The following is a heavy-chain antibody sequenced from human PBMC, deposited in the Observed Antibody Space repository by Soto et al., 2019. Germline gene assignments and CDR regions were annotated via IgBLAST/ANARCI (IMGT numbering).Heavy chain of an antibody. D-gene: IGHD5-18*01. J-gene: IGHJ6*02. V-gene: IGHV1-2*02. CDR1: GYTFTGYY. Sequence: ASVKVSCKASGYTFTGYYMHWVRQAPGQGLEWMGWINPNSGGTNYAQKFQGRVTMTRDTSISTAYMELSRLRSDDTAVYYCASDGSRATAMLRGYYYGMDLWGQGTTVTVSS. CDR3: ASDGSRATAMLRGYYYGMDL. CDR2: INPNSGGT.